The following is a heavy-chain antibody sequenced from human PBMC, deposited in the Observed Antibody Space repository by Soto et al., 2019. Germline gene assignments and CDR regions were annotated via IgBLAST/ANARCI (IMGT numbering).Heavy chain of an antibody. CDR1: GFTFNIYA. Sequence: EVQLLESGGDLIQPGGSLRLSCAASGFTFNIYAMTWVRQAPGKGLEWVSAISRYGDFTYYADSVEGRFTISRDNSKNTMYLQRNSLRAEDTAVYYCAKDRYLDHDSRGYLFDNWGHGTLVTVSS. V-gene: IGHV3-23*01. CDR3: AKDRYLDHDSRGYLFDN. CDR2: ISRYGDFT. J-gene: IGHJ4*01. D-gene: IGHD3-22*01.